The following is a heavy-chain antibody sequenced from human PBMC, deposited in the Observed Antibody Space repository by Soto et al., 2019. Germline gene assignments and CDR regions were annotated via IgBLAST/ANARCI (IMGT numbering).Heavy chain of an antibody. D-gene: IGHD1-26*01. V-gene: IGHV3-23*01. CDR3: AKESTVGSPGDYFDS. J-gene: IGHJ4*02. CDR2: IGVYANT. CDR1: GFTFSSYD. Sequence: EVELLESGGDLVQPGGSLRLSCAASGFTFSSYDMNWVRQAPGKGLEWVSAIGVYANTYYADSVKGRFTISRDDSRNTVHLQLNSLRVDDTVVYYCAKESTVGSPGDYFDSWGQGTLVTVSS.